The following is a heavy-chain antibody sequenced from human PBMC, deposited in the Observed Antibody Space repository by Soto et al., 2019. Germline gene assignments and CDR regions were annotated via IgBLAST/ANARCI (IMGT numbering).Heavy chain of an antibody. Sequence: SQNLSLTCAISGYRVSIKSAAWNWIRQSPSRGLEWLGRTYYRSRWYNEYAVSVKSRITINPDTSKNQFSLQLNSVTPEDTAVYYCARTTSVFDYWGQGTQVTVSS. D-gene: IGHD1-1*01. CDR3: ARTTSVFDY. J-gene: IGHJ4*02. CDR1: GYRVSIKSAA. CDR2: TYYRSRWYN. V-gene: IGHV6-1*01.